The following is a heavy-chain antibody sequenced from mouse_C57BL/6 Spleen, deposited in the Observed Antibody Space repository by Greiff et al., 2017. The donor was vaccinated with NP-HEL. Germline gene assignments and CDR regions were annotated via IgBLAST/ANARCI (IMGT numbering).Heavy chain of an antibody. V-gene: IGHV5-16*01. CDR2: INYDGSST. CDR3: ARGWLLYAMDY. J-gene: IGHJ4*01. CDR1: GFTFSDYY. D-gene: IGHD2-3*01. Sequence: EVQVVESEGGLVQPGSSMKLSCTASGFTFSDYYMAWVRQVPEKGLEWVANINYDGSSTYYLDSLKSRFIISRDNAKNILYLQMSSLKSEDTATYYCARGWLLYAMDYWGQGTSVTVSS.